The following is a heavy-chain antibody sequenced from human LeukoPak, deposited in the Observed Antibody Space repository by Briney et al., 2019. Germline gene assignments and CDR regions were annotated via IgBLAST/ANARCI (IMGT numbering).Heavy chain of an antibody. CDR2: ISSSIRYI. Sequence: PGGPLRLSCAASGFTFSSFSMDWVRQAPGKGLEWVLCISSSIRYIYYADSVKGRFTISRASAKNSLYLRMNSRRAEDRAVYYGARDFGFGEPPNTWGQGTLVTVSS. CDR3: ARDFGFGEPPNT. J-gene: IGHJ5*02. CDR1: GFTFSSFS. V-gene: IGHV3-21*01. D-gene: IGHD3-10*01.